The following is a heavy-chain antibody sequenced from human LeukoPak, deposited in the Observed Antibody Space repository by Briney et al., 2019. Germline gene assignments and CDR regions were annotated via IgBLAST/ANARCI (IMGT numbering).Heavy chain of an antibody. Sequence: PSETLSLTCAVYGGSFSGYYWSWIRQPPGKGLEWIGEINHSGSTNYNPSLKSRVTISVDTSKSQFSLKLSSVTAADTAVYYCARHYFRGYYGSGSYSYMDVWGKGTTVTISS. CDR3: ARHYFRGYYGSGSYSYMDV. CDR1: GGSFSGYY. CDR2: INHSGST. V-gene: IGHV4-34*01. J-gene: IGHJ6*03. D-gene: IGHD3-10*01.